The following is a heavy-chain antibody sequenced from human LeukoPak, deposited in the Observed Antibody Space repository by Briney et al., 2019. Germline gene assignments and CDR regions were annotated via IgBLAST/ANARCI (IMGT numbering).Heavy chain of an antibody. CDR1: GFTFSACA. CDR2: ISYDGNNK. Sequence: GGSLRLSCAASGFTFSACAMHWVRQAPGKGLEWVAVISYDGNNKYYADSVKGRFTISRDNSKNTLYLQMNSLRVEDTAMYYCASGGFYDFWSGYYTPFDYSGQGTLVTASS. D-gene: IGHD3-3*01. CDR3: ASGGFYDFWSGYYTPFDY. J-gene: IGHJ4*02. V-gene: IGHV3-30*01.